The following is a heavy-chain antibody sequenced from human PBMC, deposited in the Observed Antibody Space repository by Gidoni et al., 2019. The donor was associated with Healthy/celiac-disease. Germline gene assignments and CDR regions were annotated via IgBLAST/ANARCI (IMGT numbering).Heavy chain of an antibody. V-gene: IGHV3-21*01. CDR3: ARDKRLHPVYYYYGMDV. CDR1: GFTFSSYS. J-gene: IGHJ6*02. CDR2: ISSTSSYI. D-gene: IGHD4-4*01. Sequence: EVQLVESGGGLVKPGGSLRLSCAASGFTFSSYSTNGVRQAPGKGLAWVSSISSTSSYIYYADSVKGRFTISRDNAKNSLYLQMNSLRAEDTAVYYCARDKRLHPVYYYYGMDVWGQGTTVTVSS.